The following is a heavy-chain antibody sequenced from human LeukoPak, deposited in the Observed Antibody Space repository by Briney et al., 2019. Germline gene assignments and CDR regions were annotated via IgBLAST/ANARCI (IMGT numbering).Heavy chain of an antibody. CDR1: GGFFIGYY. D-gene: IGHD3-22*01. CDR3: ARGDYYYDSSGYYVGGFDDY. Sequence: SETLSLTCSVYGGFFIGYYWSWIRQPPGKGLEWIVEINNSGSTNYNPSLKSRVTISVDTSKNQFSLKLSSVTAADTAVYYCARGDYYYDSSGYYVGGFDDYWGQGTLVTVSS. V-gene: IGHV4-34*01. J-gene: IGHJ4*02. CDR2: INNSGST.